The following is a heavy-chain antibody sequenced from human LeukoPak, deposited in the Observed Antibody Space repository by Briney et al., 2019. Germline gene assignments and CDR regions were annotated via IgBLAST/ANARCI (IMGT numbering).Heavy chain of an antibody. D-gene: IGHD6-19*01. CDR1: GYTFTSYA. Sequence: ASVKVSCKASGYTFTSYAMNWVRQAPGQGLEWMGWINTNTGNPTYAQGFTGRFVFSLDTSVSTAYLQISSLKAEDTAVYYCARDDGELAVAGTNYHYMDVWGKGTTVTVSS. CDR3: ARDDGELAVAGTNYHYMDV. J-gene: IGHJ6*03. CDR2: INTNTGNP. V-gene: IGHV7-4-1*02.